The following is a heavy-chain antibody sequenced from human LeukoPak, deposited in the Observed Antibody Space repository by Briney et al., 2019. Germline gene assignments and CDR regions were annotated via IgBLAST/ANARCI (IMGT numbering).Heavy chain of an antibody. CDR2: ISYDGSNK. V-gene: IGHV3-30*14. J-gene: IGHJ5*02. CDR1: GFTFSSYA. CDR3: ARDYWFDP. Sequence: GGSLRLSCAASGFTFSSYAMHWVRQAPGKGLEWVAVISYDGSNKYYADSVKGRFTISRHNSKNTLYLQMNSLRAEDTAVYYCARDYWFDPWGQGTLVTVSS.